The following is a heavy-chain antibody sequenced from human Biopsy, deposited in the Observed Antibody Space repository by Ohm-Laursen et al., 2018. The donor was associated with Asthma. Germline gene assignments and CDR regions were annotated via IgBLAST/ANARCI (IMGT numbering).Heavy chain of an antibody. CDR2: ISYDGNHK. J-gene: IGHJ4*02. V-gene: IGHV3-30*18. Sequence: GQTLSLTCAASGFMFRSFGMHWVRQAPGKGLEWVAVISYDGNHKFYEDSVKGRFTISRDNSKNTLYLQMNSLRTEDTAVYYCAKRRGYSGHDNDYWGQGTLVIVSS. CDR3: AKRRGYSGHDNDY. D-gene: IGHD5-12*01. CDR1: GFMFRSFG.